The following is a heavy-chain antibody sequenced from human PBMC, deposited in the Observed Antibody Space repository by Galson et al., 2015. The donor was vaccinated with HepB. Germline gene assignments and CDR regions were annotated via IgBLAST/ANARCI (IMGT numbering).Heavy chain of an antibody. CDR2: LSTTGST. Sequence: TLSLTCTVSGDSMNSDLYYWTWIRQPAGKGLEWIGRLSTTGSTNYNPSLKSRVTMSADASKNQFSLRLNSVTAADTAIYYCARSLGRAYDPTPGGLGYWGQGALVTVSS. V-gene: IGHV4-61*02. CDR1: GDSMNSDLYY. J-gene: IGHJ4*02. D-gene: IGHD3-3*01. CDR3: ARSLGRAYDPTPGGLGY.